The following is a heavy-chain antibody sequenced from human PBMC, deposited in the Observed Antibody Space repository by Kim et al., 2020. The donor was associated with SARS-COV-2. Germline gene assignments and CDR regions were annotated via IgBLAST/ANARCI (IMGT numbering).Heavy chain of an antibody. CDR3: ARRGGGYGDYLFDH. Sequence: AQNLQGRVTMTTHTSTSTAYMRLRGLRSDDTAVYYCARRGGGYGDYLFDHWGQGTLVTVSS. V-gene: IGHV1-18*01. D-gene: IGHD4-17*01. J-gene: IGHJ4*02.